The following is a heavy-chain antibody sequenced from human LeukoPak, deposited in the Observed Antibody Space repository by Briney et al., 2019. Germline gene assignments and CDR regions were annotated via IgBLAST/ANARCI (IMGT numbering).Heavy chain of an antibody. J-gene: IGHJ4*02. CDR2: ISAYNGNT. CDR1: GYTFTSYG. V-gene: IGHV1-18*01. CDR3: TRGRRWELRYYFDY. D-gene: IGHD1-26*01. Sequence: ASVKVSCKASGYTFTSYGISWVRQAPGQGLEWMGWISAYNGNTNYAQKLQGRVTMTTDTSTSTAYMELRSLRSDDTAVYYCTRGRRWELRYYFDYWGQGTLVTVSS.